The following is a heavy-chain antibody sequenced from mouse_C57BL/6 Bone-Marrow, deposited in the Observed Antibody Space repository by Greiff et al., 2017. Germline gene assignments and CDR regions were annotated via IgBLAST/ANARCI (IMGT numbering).Heavy chain of an antibody. Sequence: VQLQQSGAELVKPGASVKLSCKASGYTFTSYWMHWVKQRPGQGLEWIGMIHPNSGSTNYNETFKSKATLTVDKSSSTAYMQLSSLTSEDSAVYYCARSVLWLRRYYAMDYWGQGTSVTVSS. J-gene: IGHJ4*01. D-gene: IGHD2-2*01. CDR3: ARSVLWLRRYYAMDY. CDR1: GYTFTSYW. V-gene: IGHV1-64*01. CDR2: IHPNSGST.